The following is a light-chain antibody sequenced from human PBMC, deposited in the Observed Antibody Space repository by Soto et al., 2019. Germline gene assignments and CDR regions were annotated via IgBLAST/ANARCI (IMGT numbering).Light chain of an antibody. V-gene: IGKV1-5*01. CDR3: QQYHIYSWT. J-gene: IGKJ1*01. CDR2: DAS. Sequence: DIQMTQSPSTLSASIGDRVTITCRASESISVWVAWYQQKPGKAPKFLIYDASTLQSGIPSRFSGSGSGTEFTLTISNLQPDDFDTYYCQQYHIYSWTFGQGTKVDIK. CDR1: ESISVW.